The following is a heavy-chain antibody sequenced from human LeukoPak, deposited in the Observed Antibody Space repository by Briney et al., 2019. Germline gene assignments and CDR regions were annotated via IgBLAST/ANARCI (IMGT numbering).Heavy chain of an antibody. D-gene: IGHD6-19*01. CDR3: ARAVYSSGWHAFDI. J-gene: IGHJ3*02. CDR2: ISYDGSNK. V-gene: IGHV3-30-3*01. CDR1: GFTFSSYA. Sequence: GGSLRLSCAASGFTFSSYAMHWVRQAPGKGLEWVAVISYDGSNKYYADSVKGRFTISRDNSKNTLYLQMNSLRAEDTAVYYCARAVYSSGWHAFDIWGQGTMVTVSS.